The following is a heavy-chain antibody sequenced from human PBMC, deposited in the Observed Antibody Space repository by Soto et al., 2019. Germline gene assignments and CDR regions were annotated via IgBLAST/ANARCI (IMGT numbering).Heavy chain of an antibody. CDR2: IWYDGSNK. CDR3: ARALGGYSDYNSYYFDY. V-gene: IGHV3-33*01. J-gene: IGHJ4*02. CDR1: GFTFSTYG. Sequence: QVQLVDSGGDVVQPGRSLRLSCAASGFTFSTYGMHWVRQAPGKGLQGVAFIWYDGSNKYYADSVKGRFTISRDNSKNTLYLQMSSLRVEDTAVYYCARALGGYSDYNSYYFDYWGQGALVTVSS. D-gene: IGHD5-12*01.